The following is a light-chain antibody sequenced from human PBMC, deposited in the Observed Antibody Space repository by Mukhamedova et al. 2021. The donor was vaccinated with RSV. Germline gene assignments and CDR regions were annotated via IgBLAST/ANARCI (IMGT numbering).Light chain of an antibody. CDR3: QQSDGLPYT. CDR2: GAS. V-gene: IGKV1-39*01. J-gene: IGKJ2*01. Sequence: WYQRRVHGRAPKVLLYGASKLQRGVSSRFSGSGSGTDFTLTISTLQPEDFATYYCQQSDGLPYTFSQGTRLDI.